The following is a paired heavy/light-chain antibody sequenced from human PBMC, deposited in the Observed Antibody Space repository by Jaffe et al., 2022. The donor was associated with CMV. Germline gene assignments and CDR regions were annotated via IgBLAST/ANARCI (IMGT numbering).Light chain of an antibody. CDR3: QQLHIYPPT. CDR1: QGIRSY. Sequence: DIQLTQSPSFLPASVGDRVTISCRASQGIRSYLAWYQQRPGKAPKLLIYAASTLHSGVPPRFSGSGSGTDFTLTISSLQPEDFAIYYCQQLHIYPPTFGPGTKVDIK. CDR2: AAS. J-gene: IGKJ3*01. V-gene: IGKV1-9*01.
Heavy chain of an antibody. CDR2: ISGSGGST. CDR3: AKVLSGSYDDVWGSYAYDY. Sequence: EVQLVESGGGLLQPGGSLRLSCAASGFSFRFYAMNWVRQAPGRGLEWVSLISGSGGSTYYADSVEGRFTVSRDNSKNTLYLQMNSLRADDTAVYYCAKVLSGSYDDVWGSYAYDYWGQGTQVTVSS. CDR1: GFSFRFYA. J-gene: IGHJ4*02. D-gene: IGHD3-16*01. V-gene: IGHV3-23*04.